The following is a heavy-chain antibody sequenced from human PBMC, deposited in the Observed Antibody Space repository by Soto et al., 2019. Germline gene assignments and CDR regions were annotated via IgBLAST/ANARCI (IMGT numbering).Heavy chain of an antibody. CDR3: ARGPRGYCSGGSCYPSTFDY. Sequence: QVQLVQSGAEVKKPGSSVKVSCKASGGTFSSYAISWVRQAPGQGLEWMGGIIPIFGTANYAQKFQGRVTITADESTSTAYMELRSLRSEDTAVYYCARGPRGYCSGGSCYPSTFDYWGQGTLVTVSS. CDR2: IIPIFGTA. V-gene: IGHV1-69*12. CDR1: GGTFSSYA. J-gene: IGHJ4*02. D-gene: IGHD2-15*01.